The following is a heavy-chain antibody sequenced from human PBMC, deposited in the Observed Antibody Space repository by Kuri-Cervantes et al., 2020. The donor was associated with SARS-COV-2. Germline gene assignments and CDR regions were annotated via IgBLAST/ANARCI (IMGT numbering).Heavy chain of an antibody. V-gene: IGHV3-30*18. D-gene: IGHD5-24*01. CDR3: AKNGEMATIDEYYFDY. CDR1: GFTFSSYG. CDR2: ISYDGSNK. J-gene: IGHJ4*02. Sequence: GESLKISCAASGFTFSSYGMHWVRQAPGKGLEWVAVISYDGSNKYYADSVKGRFTISRDNSKNTPYLQMNSLRAEDTAVYYCAKNGEMATIDEYYFDYWGQGTLVTVSS.